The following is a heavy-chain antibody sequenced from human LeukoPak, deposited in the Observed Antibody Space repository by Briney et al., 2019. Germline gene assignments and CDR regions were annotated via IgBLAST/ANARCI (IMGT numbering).Heavy chain of an antibody. CDR2: ISAYNGNT. CDR1: GYTFTSYG. CDR3: ARAHVSFHGILTGYYHFDY. D-gene: IGHD3-9*01. V-gene: IGHV1-18*04. Sequence: ASVKVSCKASGYTFTSYGISWVRQAPGQGLEWMGWISAYNGNTNYAQKLQGRVTMTTDTSTSTAYMELRSLRSDDTAVYYCARAHVSFHGILTGYYHFDYWGQGTLVTVSS. J-gene: IGHJ4*02.